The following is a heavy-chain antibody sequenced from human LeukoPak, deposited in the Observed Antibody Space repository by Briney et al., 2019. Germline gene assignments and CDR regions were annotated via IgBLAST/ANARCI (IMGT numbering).Heavy chain of an antibody. Sequence: PSETLSLTCTVSGGSISSYYWSSIRQPPGKGLEWIGYIYYSGSTNYNPSLKSRVTISVDTSKNQFSLKLSSVTAADTAVYYCAREIPRPFWSGPRPYYYYGMDVWGQGTTVTVSS. V-gene: IGHV4-59*01. CDR2: IYYSGST. J-gene: IGHJ6*02. CDR1: GGSISSYY. CDR3: AREIPRPFWSGPRPYYYYGMDV. D-gene: IGHD3-3*01.